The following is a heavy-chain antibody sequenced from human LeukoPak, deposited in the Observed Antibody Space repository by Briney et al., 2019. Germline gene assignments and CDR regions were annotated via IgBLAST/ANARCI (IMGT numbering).Heavy chain of an antibody. V-gene: IGHV4-39*01. CDR2: IYYSGST. CDR3: ARRRDDYGEPHYYYGMDV. CDR1: GGSISSSSYY. J-gene: IGHJ6*02. Sequence: SETLSLTCTVSGGSISSSSYYWGWIRQPPGKGLEWIGSIYYSGSTYYNPSLKSRVTISVDTSKNQFSLKLSSVTAADTAVYYCARRRDDYGEPHYYYGMDVWGQGTTVTVSS. D-gene: IGHD4-17*01.